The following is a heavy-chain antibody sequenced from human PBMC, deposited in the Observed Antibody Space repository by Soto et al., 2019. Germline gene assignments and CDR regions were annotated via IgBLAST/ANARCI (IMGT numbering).Heavy chain of an antibody. CDR2: IWEDGSEE. J-gene: IGHJ5*01. Sequence: QVQLVESGGGVVQPGRSLRLSCAASGFIFSNSLMHWVRQAPGKGLEWVAVIWEDGSEEYYADSVKGRFTISRDNSMNTLYLQMDRLRVEDMAVYYCAREPEGSVFGLDSWGQGTLVTVSS. D-gene: IGHD3-10*02. V-gene: IGHV3-33*01. CDR1: GFIFSNSL. CDR3: AREPEGSVFGLDS.